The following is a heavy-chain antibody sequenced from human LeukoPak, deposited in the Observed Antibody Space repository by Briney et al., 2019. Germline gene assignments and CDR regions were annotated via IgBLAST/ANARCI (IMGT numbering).Heavy chain of an antibody. V-gene: IGHV1-69*04. CDR1: GGTFSSYA. J-gene: IGHJ3*02. CDR2: IIPILGIA. D-gene: IGHD2-2*01. Sequence: ASVKVSCKASGGTFSSYAISWVRQAPGQGLEWMGRIIPILGIANYAQKFQGRVTITADKSTSTAYMELSSLRSEDTAVYYCAMDARGCSSTSCTDAFDIWGQGTMVTVSS. CDR3: AMDARGCSSTSCTDAFDI.